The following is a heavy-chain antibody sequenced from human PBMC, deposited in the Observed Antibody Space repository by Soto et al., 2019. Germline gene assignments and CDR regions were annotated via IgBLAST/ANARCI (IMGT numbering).Heavy chain of an antibody. CDR3: ATAVGAPPVDDAFDI. V-gene: IGHV3-48*01. Sequence: GGSLRLSCAASGFTFSSYSMNWVRQAPGKGLEWVSYISSSSSTIYYADSVKGRFTISRDNAKNSLYLQMNSLRAEDTAVYYCATAVGAPPVDDAFDIWGQGTMVTVSS. CDR1: GFTFSSYS. J-gene: IGHJ3*02. CDR2: ISSSSSTI. D-gene: IGHD6-19*01.